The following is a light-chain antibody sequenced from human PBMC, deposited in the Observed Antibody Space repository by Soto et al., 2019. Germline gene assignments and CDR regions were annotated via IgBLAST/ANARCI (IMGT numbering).Light chain of an antibody. CDR3: MQATQFPHT. V-gene: IGKV2-24*01. CDR1: QSLLDSDGDTY. J-gene: IGKJ2*01. Sequence: DIVMTQTPLSSPVTLGQPASFSCRSSQSLLDSDGDTYLSWLQQRPGQPPRLLIYKTSSRFSGVPDRFSGSGAGTDFTLKISRVEVEDVGVYYCMQATQFPHTFGQGTKLEI. CDR2: KTS.